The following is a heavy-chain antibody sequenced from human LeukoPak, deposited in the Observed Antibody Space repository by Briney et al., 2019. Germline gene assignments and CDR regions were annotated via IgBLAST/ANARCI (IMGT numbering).Heavy chain of an antibody. CDR3: AKARPLYYYYYMDV. CDR1: GFTFSSYA. V-gene: IGHV3-30*02. Sequence: GGSLRLSCAASGFTFSSYAMSWVRQAPGKGLEWVAFIRYDGSNKYYADSVKGRFTISRDNSKNTLYLQMNSLRAEDTAVYYCAKARPLYYYYYMDVWGKGTTVTISS. CDR2: IRYDGSNK. J-gene: IGHJ6*03.